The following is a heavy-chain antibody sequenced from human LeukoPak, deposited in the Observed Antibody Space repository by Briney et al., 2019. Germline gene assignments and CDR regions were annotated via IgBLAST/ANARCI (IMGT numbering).Heavy chain of an antibody. CDR3: ARDINPTPHYDFWSGYFGY. CDR1: GGTFSSYA. V-gene: IGHV1-69*05. Sequence: ASVKVSCRASGGTFSSYAISWVRQAPGQGLEWMGRIITIFGTANYAQKFQGRVTITTDESTSTAYMELSSLRSEDTAVYYCARDINPTPHYDFWSGYFGYWGQGTLVTVSS. D-gene: IGHD3-3*01. J-gene: IGHJ4*02. CDR2: IITIFGTA.